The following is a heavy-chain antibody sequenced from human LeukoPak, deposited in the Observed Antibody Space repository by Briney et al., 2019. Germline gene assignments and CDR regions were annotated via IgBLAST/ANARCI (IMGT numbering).Heavy chain of an antibody. V-gene: IGHV3-30*18. CDR1: GFTFSSYG. CDR3: AKEGSGYGLSLQVAGYFDY. D-gene: IGHD5-12*01. J-gene: IGHJ4*02. CDR2: ISYDGSNK. Sequence: PGGSLRLSCAASGFTFSSYGMHWVRQAPGKGLEWVAVISYDGSNKYYADSVKGRFTISRDNSKNTLYLQMNSLRAEDTAVYYCAKEGSGYGLSLQVAGYFDYWGQGTLVTVSS.